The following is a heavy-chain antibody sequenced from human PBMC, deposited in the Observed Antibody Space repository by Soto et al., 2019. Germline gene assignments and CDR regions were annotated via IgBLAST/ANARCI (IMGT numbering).Heavy chain of an antibody. Sequence: QVQLVQSGAEVKKPGSSVKVSCKTSGVSFNNNGIGWVRQAPGHGLEWMGGVSPPFRTSNYARKFQGRISITADASTGTGNMELSSLTSEDTAQYYCARVLYYGSGSYSPYGMDVWGQGTTVTGSS. CDR3: ARVLYYGSGSYSPYGMDV. J-gene: IGHJ6*02. CDR1: GVSFNNNG. V-gene: IGHV1-69*01. CDR2: VSPPFRTS. D-gene: IGHD3-10*01.